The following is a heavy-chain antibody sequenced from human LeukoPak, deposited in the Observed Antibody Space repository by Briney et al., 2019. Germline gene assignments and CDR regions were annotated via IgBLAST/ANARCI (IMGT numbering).Heavy chain of an antibody. CDR3: ARDHREVHAWGSYRPSWWFDP. CDR1: GFTFNTFW. V-gene: IGHV3-30-3*01. CDR2: ISYDGSNK. D-gene: IGHD3-16*02. J-gene: IGHJ5*02. Sequence: GGSLRLSCAASGFTFNTFWMHWVRQAPGKGLEWVAVISYDGSNKYYADSVKGRFTISRDDSKNTLYLQMSSLRLEDTAVYYCARDHREVHAWGSYRPSWWFDPWGQGTLVTVSS.